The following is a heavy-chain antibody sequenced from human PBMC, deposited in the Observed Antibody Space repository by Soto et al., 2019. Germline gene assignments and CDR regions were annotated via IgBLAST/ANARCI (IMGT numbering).Heavy chain of an antibody. CDR3: AREAGYSSGWYFGTT. Sequence: GASVKVSCKASGYTFTSYGISWVRQAPGQGLEWMGWISAYNGNTNYAQKLQGRVTMTTDTSTGTAYMELRSLRSDDTAVYYCAREAGYSSGWYFGTTWGQGTMVTVSS. V-gene: IGHV1-18*01. CDR1: GYTFTSYG. J-gene: IGHJ3*01. CDR2: ISAYNGNT. D-gene: IGHD6-19*01.